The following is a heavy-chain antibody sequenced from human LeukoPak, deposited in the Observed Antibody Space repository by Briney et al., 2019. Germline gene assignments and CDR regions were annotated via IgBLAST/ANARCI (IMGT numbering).Heavy chain of an antibody. D-gene: IGHD3-22*01. J-gene: IGHJ4*02. Sequence: PGGSLRLSCAASGFTFSSYWMHWVRQAPGKGLVWVSRINSDGSSTSYADSVKGRFTISRDNAKNTLYLQMNSLRAEDTAVYYCARGVERITMIVVVSGMDVWGQGTLVTVSS. CDR1: GFTFSSYW. CDR3: ARGVERITMIVVVSGMDV. V-gene: IGHV3-74*01. CDR2: INSDGSST.